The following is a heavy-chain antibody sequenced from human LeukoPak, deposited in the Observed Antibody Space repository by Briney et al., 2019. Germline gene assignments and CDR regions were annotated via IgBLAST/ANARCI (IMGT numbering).Heavy chain of an antibody. V-gene: IGHV3-23*01. CDR2: ISPSGGIT. CDR3: AKDDGWIQFNS. CDR1: GFTFTTYG. Sequence: GGSLRLSCAASGFTFTTYGMNWVRQAPGKGLEWVSGISPSGGITYYTDSVKGRFFISRDNSKNTVILQMHSLRAEDTAIYYCAKDDGWIQFNSWGQGTLVTVSS. J-gene: IGHJ4*02. D-gene: IGHD5-18*01.